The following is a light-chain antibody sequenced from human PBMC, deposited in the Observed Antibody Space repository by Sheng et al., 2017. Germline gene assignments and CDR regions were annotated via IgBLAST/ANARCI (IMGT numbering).Light chain of an antibody. CDR3: HQYGSSPLYS. Sequence: EIVLTQSPGTLSLSPGERATLSCRASQSVSSNYLAWYQQKPGQAPRLLIYAASNRATGIPDRFSGSGSGTDFTLTITRLEPEDFAVYYCHQYGSSPLYSFGQGTKLEIK. V-gene: IGKV3-20*01. CDR1: QSVSSNY. J-gene: IGKJ2*03. CDR2: AAS.